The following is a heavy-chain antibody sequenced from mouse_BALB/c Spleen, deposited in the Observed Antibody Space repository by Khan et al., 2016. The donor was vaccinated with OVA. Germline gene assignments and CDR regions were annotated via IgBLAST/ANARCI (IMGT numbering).Heavy chain of an antibody. V-gene: IGHV2-3*01. CDR1: GFSLTSYG. CDR2: IWGDGST. Sequence: QVQLKESGPGLVAPSQSLSITCTVSGFSLTSYGINWVRQPPGKGLEWLGVIWGDGSTTYHSALISRLSITKEDTKSQGFLQLNSLQTDDTATYYCAGFEASYYAMYYWGQGTSVTVSS. D-gene: IGHD6-1*01. CDR3: AGFEASYYAMYY. J-gene: IGHJ4*01.